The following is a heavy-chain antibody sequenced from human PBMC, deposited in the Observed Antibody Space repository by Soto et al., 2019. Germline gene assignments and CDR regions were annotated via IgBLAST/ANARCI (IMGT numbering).Heavy chain of an antibody. CDR1: GYTFSRYA. J-gene: IGHJ6*02. CDR3: AIGNTGTLASVVAATHHYYYGMDV. Sequence: ASGKVSCKASGYTFSRYAMHWVRQAPGQRLEWMGWINTGNGDTRYSQKFQGRGTSTTDESTSTAYMELSSLRSEDTAVYYCAIGNTGTLASVVAATHHYYYGMDVWGQGTTVTVSS. D-gene: IGHD2-15*01. CDR2: INTGNGDT. V-gene: IGHV1-3*04.